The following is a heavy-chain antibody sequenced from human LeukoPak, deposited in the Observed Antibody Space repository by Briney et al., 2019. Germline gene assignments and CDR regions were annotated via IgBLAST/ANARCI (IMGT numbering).Heavy chain of an antibody. Sequence: PSETLSLTCTVSGGSISSYYWSWIRQPPGKGLEWIGYIYYSGSTNYNPSLKSRVTISVDTSKNQFSLKLSSVTAADTAVYYCARGRVRGDGYNLVYWGQGTLVTVSS. J-gene: IGHJ4*02. CDR1: GGSISSYY. D-gene: IGHD5-24*01. CDR3: ARGRVRGDGYNLVY. CDR2: IYYSGST. V-gene: IGHV4-59*12.